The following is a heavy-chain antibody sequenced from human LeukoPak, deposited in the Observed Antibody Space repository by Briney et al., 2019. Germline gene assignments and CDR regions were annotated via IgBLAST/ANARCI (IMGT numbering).Heavy chain of an antibody. D-gene: IGHD4-17*01. J-gene: IGHJ4*02. CDR3: ARGNGDYAIHPDY. V-gene: IGHV3-23*01. CDR2: ISGSGSNT. CDR1: GFTFSSYE. Sequence: GGSLRLSCAASGFTFSSYEMNWVRQAPGKGLEWVSAISGSGSNTYYADSVKGRFTISRDNSKNTLYLLINSLRADDTAVYYCARGNGDYAIHPDYWGQGTLVTVSS.